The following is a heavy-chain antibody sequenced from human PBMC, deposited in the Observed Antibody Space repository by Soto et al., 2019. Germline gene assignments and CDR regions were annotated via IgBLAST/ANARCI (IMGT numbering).Heavy chain of an antibody. CDR2: ISTYYGNT. J-gene: IGHJ6*02. Sequence: ASVKVSCKASGYTFSNYAISWARQAPGQGLEWMGWISTYYGNTNYAQNFQGRVALTKDTSTGTATMELRSLRSDDTAVYYCARERIEYEVYRASMDVWVQVTSVTVSS. CDR3: ARERIEYEVYRASMDV. V-gene: IGHV1-18*01. CDR1: GYTFSNYA. D-gene: IGHD2-8*01.